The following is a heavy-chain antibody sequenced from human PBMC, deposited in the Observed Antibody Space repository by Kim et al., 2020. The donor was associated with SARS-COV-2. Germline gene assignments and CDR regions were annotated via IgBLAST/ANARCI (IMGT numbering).Heavy chain of an antibody. CDR3: VKGGRTQWLVVDEYFQH. CDR1: GFTFSSYA. J-gene: IGHJ1*01. CDR2: ISSNGGST. D-gene: IGHD6-19*01. Sequence: GGSLRLSCSASGFTFSSYAMHWVRQAPGKGLEYVSAISSNGGSTYYADSVKGRFTISRDNSKNTLYLQMSSLRAEDTAVYYCVKGGRTQWLVVDEYFQHWGQGTLVTVSS. V-gene: IGHV3-64D*09.